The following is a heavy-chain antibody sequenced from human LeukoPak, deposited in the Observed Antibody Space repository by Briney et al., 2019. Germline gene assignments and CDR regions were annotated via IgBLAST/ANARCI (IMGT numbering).Heavy chain of an antibody. CDR1: GFTFSTYG. D-gene: IGHD1-14*01. CDR2: IRYDGNNK. Sequence: GGSLRLSCAASGFTFSTYGMHWVRQAPGKGLEWVSFIRYDGNNKLYADSMKGRFTISRDNSKNTLYLHINSLRAEDTAVYYCVKDNPLDYWGQGTLVIVSS. CDR3: VKDNPLDY. V-gene: IGHV3-30*02. J-gene: IGHJ4*02.